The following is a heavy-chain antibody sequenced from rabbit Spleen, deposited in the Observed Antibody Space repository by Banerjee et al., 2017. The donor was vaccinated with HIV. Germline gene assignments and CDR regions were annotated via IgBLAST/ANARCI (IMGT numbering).Heavy chain of an antibody. J-gene: IGHJ6*01. CDR1: GFSFTYGYV. Sequence: QEQLVESGGGLVQPEGSLTLTCKASGFSFTYGYVMCWVRQAPGKGLEWIGCINSYTGRPVYASWTKGPFTISKGASTTVTLRMTRLTAADTATYFCARDTGSSFSSYGMDLWGQGTLVTVS. V-gene: IGHV1S45*01. CDR2: INSYTGRP. D-gene: IGHD8-1*01. CDR3: ARDTGSSFSSYGMDL.